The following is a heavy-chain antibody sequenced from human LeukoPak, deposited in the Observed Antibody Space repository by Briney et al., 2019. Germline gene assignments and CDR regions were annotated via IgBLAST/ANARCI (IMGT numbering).Heavy chain of an antibody. CDR1: GYTFTRDG. Sequence: ASVKVSCKASGYTFTRDGISWVRQAPGQGLEWMGWISAYNGNTNYAQNFQGRVTMTRDTSISTAYMELSSLESDDTAVYYCARDRNSGSSLDIWGQGTMLTVSS. CDR3: ARDRNSGSSLDI. V-gene: IGHV1-18*01. J-gene: IGHJ3*02. D-gene: IGHD6-6*01. CDR2: ISAYNGNT.